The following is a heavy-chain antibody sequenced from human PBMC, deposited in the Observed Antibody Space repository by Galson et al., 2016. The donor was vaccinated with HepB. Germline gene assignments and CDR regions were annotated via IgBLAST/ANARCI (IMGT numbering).Heavy chain of an antibody. Sequence: SLRLSCAASGFTFSSYWMNWVRQAPGKGLEWVANIKQDGSDKYYVGSLKGRFTISRDNTKNSLYLQMNSLRGEDTAVYYCAKAASGWYHSFYYWGQGTLVTVSA. D-gene: IGHD6-19*01. CDR3: AKAASGWYHSFYY. J-gene: IGHJ4*02. CDR1: GFTFSSYW. CDR2: IKQDGSDK. V-gene: IGHV3-7*05.